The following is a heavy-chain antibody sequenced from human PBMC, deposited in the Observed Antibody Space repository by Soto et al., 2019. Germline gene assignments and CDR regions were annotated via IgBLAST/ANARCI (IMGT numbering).Heavy chain of an antibody. D-gene: IGHD2-2*01. CDR2: IYYSGST. CDR3: ARHFVVVPAARYPYYFDY. V-gene: IGHV4-39*01. Sequence: SETLSLTCTVSGGSIIGSGFYWAWIRQPPGKGLEWIGSIYYSGSTYYNPSLKSRVTISVDTSKNQFSLKLSSVTAADTAVYYCARHFVVVPAARYPYYFDYWGQGTLVTVSS. J-gene: IGHJ4*02. CDR1: GGSIIGSGFY.